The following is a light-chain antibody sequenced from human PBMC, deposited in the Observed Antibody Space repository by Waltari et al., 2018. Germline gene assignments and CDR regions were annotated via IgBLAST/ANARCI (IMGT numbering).Light chain of an antibody. J-gene: IGKJ2*01. Sequence: VVLTQSPLSLPVTPGKPAPLSSSSSQSLVYSDGNTYLNWFQQRPGQSPRRLLYKISNRDSGVPDRFSGSGSGTDFTLKISRVEAEDVGIYYCMHGGHWPYTFGQGTKLEIE. V-gene: IGKV2-30*01. CDR2: KIS. CDR1: QSLVYSDGNTY. CDR3: MHGGHWPYT.